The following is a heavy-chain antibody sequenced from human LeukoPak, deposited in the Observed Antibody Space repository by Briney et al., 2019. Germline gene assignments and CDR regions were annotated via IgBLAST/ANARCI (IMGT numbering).Heavy chain of an antibody. CDR2: IKSKTDGGTT. Sequence: GGSLRLSCAASGFTFSYAWMSWVRQAPGKGLEWVGHIKSKTDGGTTDYAAPVNGRFTISRDDSKNTLYLQMNSLKTEDTAVYYCTTETVVDDDSGGYQTDAFDIRGQGTMVTVSS. CDR3: TTETVVDDDSGGYQTDAFDI. J-gene: IGHJ3*02. D-gene: IGHD3-22*01. CDR1: GFTFSYAW. V-gene: IGHV3-15*01.